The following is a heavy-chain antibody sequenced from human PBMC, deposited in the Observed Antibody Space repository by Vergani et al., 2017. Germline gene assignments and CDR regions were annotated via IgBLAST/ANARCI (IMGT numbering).Heavy chain of an antibody. Sequence: QVQLVQSGAEVKKPGASVKVSCKASGYTFTSYAMHWVRQAPGHRLEWMGWINAGNGNTKYSQKFQGRVTSTRDTSASTAYMELSSLRSEDTAVYYCASRDTAMVTDYYYYGMDVWGQGTTVTVSS. D-gene: IGHD5-18*01. CDR2: INAGNGNT. V-gene: IGHV1-3*01. CDR1: GYTFTSYA. J-gene: IGHJ6*02. CDR3: ASRDTAMVTDYYYYGMDV.